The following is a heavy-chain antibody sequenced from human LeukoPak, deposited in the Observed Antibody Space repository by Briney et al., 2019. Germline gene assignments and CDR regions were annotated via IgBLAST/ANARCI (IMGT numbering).Heavy chain of an antibody. CDR2: ISGSGGST. CDR3: ARASTYYYDSSGLYYGMDV. J-gene: IGHJ6*02. D-gene: IGHD3-22*01. V-gene: IGHV3-23*01. Sequence: GGSLRLSCAASGFTFSSYAMSWVRQAPGKGLEWVSAISGSGGSTYYADSVKGRFTISRDNAKNTLYLQMNSLRAEDTAVYYCARASTYYYDSSGLYYGMDVWGQGTTVTVSS. CDR1: GFTFSSYA.